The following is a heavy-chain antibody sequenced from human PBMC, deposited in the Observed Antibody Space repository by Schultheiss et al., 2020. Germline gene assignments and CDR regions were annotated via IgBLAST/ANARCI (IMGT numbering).Heavy chain of an antibody. CDR2: IYYSGST. J-gene: IGHJ6*02. V-gene: IGHV4-31*11. Sequence: SETLSLTCAVSGGSISSGGYYWSWIRQHPGKGLEWIGYIYYSGSTYYNPSLKSRVTISVDKSKNQFSLKLSSVTAADTAVYYCARDWGTTTRPHINYFYYAMDVWGPGTTVTVSS. CDR3: ARDWGTTTRPHINYFYYAMDV. D-gene: IGHD1-1*01. CDR1: GGSISSGGYY.